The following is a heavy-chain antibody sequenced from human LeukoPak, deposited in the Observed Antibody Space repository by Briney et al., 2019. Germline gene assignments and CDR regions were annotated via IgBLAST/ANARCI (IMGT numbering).Heavy chain of an antibody. V-gene: IGHV3-23*01. D-gene: IGHD3-16*01. J-gene: IGHJ4*02. Sequence: PGGSLRLSCAASGFTFSSYAMSWVRQAPGKGLEGVSAISGSGGSTYYADSVKGRFTISRDNSKNTLYLQMNSLRAEDPAVYYCAKDLGGRWYFDFWSQGTLVTVSS. CDR1: GFTFSSYA. CDR2: ISGSGGST. CDR3: AKDLGGRWYFDF.